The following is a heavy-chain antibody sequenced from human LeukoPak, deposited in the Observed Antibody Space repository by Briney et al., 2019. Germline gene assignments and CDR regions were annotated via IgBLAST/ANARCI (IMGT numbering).Heavy chain of an antibody. D-gene: IGHD3-10*01. CDR2: IYYSGST. J-gene: IGHJ4*02. CDR1: GDSISSYY. V-gene: IGHV4-59*01. CDR3: ASMVIREDYFDY. Sequence: SETLSLTCTVSGDSISSYYWSWIRQPPGKGLEWIGHIYYSGSTSYNPSLKSRVSISVDTSKNQFSLKLSSVTAADTAVYYCASMVIREDYFDYWGQGTLVTVSS.